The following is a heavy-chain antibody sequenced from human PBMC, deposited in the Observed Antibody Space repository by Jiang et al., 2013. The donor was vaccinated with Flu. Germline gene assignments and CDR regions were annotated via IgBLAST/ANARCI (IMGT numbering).Heavy chain of an antibody. D-gene: IGHD2-2*01. J-gene: IGHJ3*02. CDR3: ARNIVVVPAAMARDAFDI. CDR1: GGSFSGYY. V-gene: IGHV4-34*01. CDR2: INHSGST. Sequence: YGSGLVKPSETLSLTCAVYGGSFSGYYWSWIRQPPGKGLEWIGEINHSGSTNYNPSLKSRVTISVDTSKNQFSLKLSSVTAADTAVYYCARNIVVVPAAMARDAFDIWGQGTSGHRLF.